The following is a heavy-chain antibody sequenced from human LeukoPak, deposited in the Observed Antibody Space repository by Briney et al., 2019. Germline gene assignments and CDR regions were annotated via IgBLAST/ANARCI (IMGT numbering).Heavy chain of an antibody. CDR2: IYYSGST. CDR3: ARDEIAAAGTYYYGMDV. V-gene: IGHV4-39*07. Sequence: SETLSLTCTVSGGSISSGSYYWGWIRQPPGKGLEWIGSIYYSGSTYYNPSLKSRVTISVDTSKNQFSLKLSSVTAADTAVYYCARDEIAAAGTYYYGMDVWGQGTTVTVSS. J-gene: IGHJ6*02. CDR1: GGSISSGSYY. D-gene: IGHD6-13*01.